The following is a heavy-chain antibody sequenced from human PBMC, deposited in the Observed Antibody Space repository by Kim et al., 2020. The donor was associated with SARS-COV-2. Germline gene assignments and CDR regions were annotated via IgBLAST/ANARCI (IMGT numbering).Heavy chain of an antibody. CDR1: GGSISSSSYY. J-gene: IGHJ5*02. V-gene: IGHV4-39*01. CDR3: ASFLWFGGLFFRGNWFDP. D-gene: IGHD3-10*01. Sequence: ETLSLTCTVSGGSISSSSYYWGWIRQPPGKGLEWIGSIYYSGSTYYNPSLKSRVTISVDTSKNQFSLKLSSVTAADTAVYYCASFLWFGGLFFRGNWFDPWGQGTLVTVSS. CDR2: IYYSGST.